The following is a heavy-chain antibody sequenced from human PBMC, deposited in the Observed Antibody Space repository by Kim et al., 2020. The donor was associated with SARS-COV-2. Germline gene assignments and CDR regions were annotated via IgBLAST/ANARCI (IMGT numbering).Heavy chain of an antibody. CDR2: IYYSGST. J-gene: IGHJ4*02. V-gene: IGHV4-31*03. Sequence: SETLSLTCTVSGGSISSGGYYWSWIRQHPGKGLEWIGYIYYSGSTYYNPSLKSRVTISVDTSKNQFSLKLSSVTAADTAVYYCARGKADYGDFHFDYWGQGTLVTVSS. D-gene: IGHD4-17*01. CDR3: ARGKADYGDFHFDY. CDR1: GGSISSGGYY.